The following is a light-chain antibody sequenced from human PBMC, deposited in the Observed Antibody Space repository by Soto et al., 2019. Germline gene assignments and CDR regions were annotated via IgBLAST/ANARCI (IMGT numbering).Light chain of an antibody. V-gene: IGKV3D-20*02. J-gene: IGKJ5*01. CDR1: QTGSSKY. CDR2: GTS. CDR3: QQRSNWPPRIT. Sequence: IVLTQSPGTVSLSPGERATLSCRASQTGSSKYLAWYKQKPGQAPRLLIYGTSTRATGVPDRFSGSGSGTDFTLTISSLEPEDFAVYYCQQRSNWPPRITFGQGTRLEIK.